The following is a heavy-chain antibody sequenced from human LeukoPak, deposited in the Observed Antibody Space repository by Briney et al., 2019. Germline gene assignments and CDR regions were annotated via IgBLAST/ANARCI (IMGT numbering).Heavy chain of an antibody. CDR2: IYTSGST. Sequence: PSQTLSLTCTVSGGSISSGSYYWSWIRQPAGKGLEWIGRIYTSGSTNYNPSLKSRVTMSVDTSKNRFSLKLSSVTAADTAVYYCARVDDSLMWGAKHAFDIWGQGTMVTVSS. D-gene: IGHD2-8*01. CDR3: ARVDDSLMWGAKHAFDI. CDR1: GGSISSGSYY. V-gene: IGHV4-61*02. J-gene: IGHJ3*02.